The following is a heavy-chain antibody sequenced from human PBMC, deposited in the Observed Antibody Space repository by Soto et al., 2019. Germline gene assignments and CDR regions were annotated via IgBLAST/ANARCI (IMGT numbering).Heavy chain of an antibody. CDR2: IYYSGST. V-gene: IGHV4-59*01. Sequence: SETLSLTCTVSGGSISSYYWSWIRQPPGKGLEWIGYIYYSGSTNYNPSLKSRVTISVDTSKNQFSLKLSSVTAADTAVYYCAREIALYYYGSGRALGYYYYYMDVWGKGTTVTVSS. CDR3: AREIALYYYGSGRALGYYYYYMDV. CDR1: GGSISSYY. D-gene: IGHD3-10*01. J-gene: IGHJ6*03.